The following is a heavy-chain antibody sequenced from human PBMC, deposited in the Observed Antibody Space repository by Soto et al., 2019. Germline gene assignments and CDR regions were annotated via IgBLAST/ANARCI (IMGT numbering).Heavy chain of an antibody. CDR1: GDSINSDGHS. Sequence: SETLSLTCTVSGDSINSDGHSWNWIRHPPGEALEWIGYIYQTGTTQYNPSLSSRVSISADRSKNQFSLHLTSVTAADTAVYYCARAVFCTDGFCFPNWLDPWGQGILVTVSS. D-gene: IGHD2-8*01. CDR3: ARAVFCTDGFCFPNWLDP. CDR2: IYQTGTT. J-gene: IGHJ5*02. V-gene: IGHV4-30-2*01.